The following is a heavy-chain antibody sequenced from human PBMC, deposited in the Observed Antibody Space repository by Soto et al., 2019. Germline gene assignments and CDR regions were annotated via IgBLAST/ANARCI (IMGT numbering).Heavy chain of an antibody. V-gene: IGHV3-9*01. CDR1: GFTFDDYA. CDR2: ISWNSGSI. J-gene: IGHJ3*02. D-gene: IGHD3-10*01. Sequence: GGSLRLSCAASGFTFDDYAMHWVRQAPGKGLEWVSGISWNSGSIGYADSVKGRFTISRDNAKNSLYLQMNSLRAEDTALYYWATLWFGELSAFDIGGQGTMVPVSS. CDR3: ATLWFGELSAFDI.